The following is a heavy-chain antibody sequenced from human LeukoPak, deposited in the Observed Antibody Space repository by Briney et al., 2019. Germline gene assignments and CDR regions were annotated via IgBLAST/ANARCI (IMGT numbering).Heavy chain of an antibody. Sequence: GGSLRLSCAVSGITLSNYGMNWVRQAPGKGLEWVSSISSSSSYIYYADSVKGRFTISRDNAKNSLYLQMNSLRAEDTAVYYCARPFGEYDYWGQGTLVTVSS. D-gene: IGHD3-10*01. CDR3: ARPFGEYDY. V-gene: IGHV3-21*01. CDR1: GITLSNYG. J-gene: IGHJ4*02. CDR2: ISSSSSYI.